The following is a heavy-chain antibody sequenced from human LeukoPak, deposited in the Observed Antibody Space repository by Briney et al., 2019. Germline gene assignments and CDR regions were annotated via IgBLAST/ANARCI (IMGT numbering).Heavy chain of an antibody. V-gene: IGHV4-4*07. D-gene: IGHD2-2*01. Sequence: SETLSLTCNVSGASINNYYWSWLRQPAGKGLEWIGRIYTSGSTNYNPSLKSRVTMSVDTSENQFSLNLSSVTAADTAVYYCARMLWGYYSYMDVWGKGTTVTISS. CDR2: IYTSGST. J-gene: IGHJ6*03. CDR3: ARMLWGYYSYMDV. CDR1: GASINNYY.